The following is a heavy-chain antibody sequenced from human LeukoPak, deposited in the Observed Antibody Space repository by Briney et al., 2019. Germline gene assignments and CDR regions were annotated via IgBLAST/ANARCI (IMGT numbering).Heavy chain of an antibody. D-gene: IGHD6-13*01. V-gene: IGHV3-30-3*01. CDR1: GFTFSSYA. Sequence: PGGSLRLSCAASGFTFSSYAMHWVRQAPGKGLEWVAVISYDGSNKYYADSVKGRFTISRDNSKNTLYLQMNSLRAEDTAVYYCARDRWILQQLVLIYYFDYWGQGTLVTVSS. CDR3: ARDRWILQQLVLIYYFDY. CDR2: ISYDGSNK. J-gene: IGHJ4*02.